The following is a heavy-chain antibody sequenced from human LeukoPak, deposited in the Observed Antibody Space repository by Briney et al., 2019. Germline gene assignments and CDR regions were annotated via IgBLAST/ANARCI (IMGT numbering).Heavy chain of an antibody. D-gene: IGHD2-8*01. CDR3: AKLKACTNGVCYTGWFDP. Sequence: GGSLRLSCAASGFTFSSYAMHWVRQAPGKGLEYVSAISSNGGSTYYANSVKGRFTISRDNSKNTLYLQMGSLRAEDTAVYYCAKLKACTNGVCYTGWFDPWGQGTLVTVSS. CDR1: GFTFSSYA. CDR2: ISSNGGST. V-gene: IGHV3-64*01. J-gene: IGHJ5*02.